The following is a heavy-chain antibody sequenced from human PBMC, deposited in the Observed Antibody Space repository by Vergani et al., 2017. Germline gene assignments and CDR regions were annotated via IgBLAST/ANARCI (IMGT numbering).Heavy chain of an antibody. D-gene: IGHD3-10*01. J-gene: IGHJ4*02. V-gene: IGHV3-23*01. CDR2: ISGSGGST. CDR1: GFTFSSYA. CDR3: AKAYGSGSYYLL. Sequence: EVQLLESGGGLVQPGGSLRLSCAASGFTFSSYAMSWVRQAQGKGLEWVSAISGSGGSTYYADSVKGRLTISRDNSKHTLYLQMNSLRAEDTAVYYGAKAYGSGSYYLLWGQGTLVTVSS.